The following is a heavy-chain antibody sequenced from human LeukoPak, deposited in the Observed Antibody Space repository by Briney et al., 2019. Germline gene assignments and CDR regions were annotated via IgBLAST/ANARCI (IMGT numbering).Heavy chain of an antibody. Sequence: ASVKVYCKASGYTFTSYGISWVRQAPGQGLEWMGWISAYNGNTNYAQKLQGRVTMTTDTSTSTAYMELRSLRSDDTAVYYCARGYSSSWGYYYYGMDVWGQGTTVTVSS. D-gene: IGHD6-13*01. CDR2: ISAYNGNT. CDR1: GYTFTSYG. CDR3: ARGYSSSWGYYYYGMDV. V-gene: IGHV1-18*01. J-gene: IGHJ6*02.